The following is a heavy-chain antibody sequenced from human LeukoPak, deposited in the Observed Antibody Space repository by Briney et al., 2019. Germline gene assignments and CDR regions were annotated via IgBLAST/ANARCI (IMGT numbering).Heavy chain of an antibody. CDR1: GGSISSYY. J-gene: IGHJ4*02. Sequence: KSSETLSLTCTVSGGSISSYYWGWIRQPPGKGLEWIGSIYYSGSTYYNPSLKSRVTISVDTSKNQFSLKLSSVTAADTAVYYCARDRSGFFDYWGQGTLVTVSS. CDR2: IYYSGST. D-gene: IGHD3-3*01. CDR3: ARDRSGFFDY. V-gene: IGHV4-39*07.